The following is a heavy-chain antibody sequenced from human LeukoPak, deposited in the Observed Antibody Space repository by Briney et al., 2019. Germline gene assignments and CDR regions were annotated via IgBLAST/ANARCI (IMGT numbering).Heavy chain of an antibody. J-gene: IGHJ4*02. Sequence: GGSLRLSCAASGFTFSNNWMTWVRQAPGKGLEWVANIKQDGSETYYVDSVKGRFTISRDNSNNSLYLQMSGLRAEDTAVYYCARAGGRASGSSYWGQGTLVTVSS. V-gene: IGHV3-7*01. CDR2: IKQDGSET. D-gene: IGHD1-26*01. CDR3: ARAGGRASGSSY. CDR1: GFTFSNNW.